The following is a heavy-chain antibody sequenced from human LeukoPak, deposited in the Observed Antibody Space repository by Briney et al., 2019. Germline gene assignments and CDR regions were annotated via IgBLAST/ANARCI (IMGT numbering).Heavy chain of an antibody. J-gene: IGHJ5*02. CDR3: ALLWFGGNWFDP. V-gene: IGHV1-69*02. D-gene: IGHD3-10*01. CDR2: IIPMVGVS. Sequence: ASVKVSCKASGGTFSSYTITWVRQAPGQGLEWTGRIIPMVGVSKYAENFQGRVTITADKSTNTAYMEMSSLRSEDTAIYYCALLWFGGNWFDPWGQGTLVTVSS. CDR1: GGTFSSYT.